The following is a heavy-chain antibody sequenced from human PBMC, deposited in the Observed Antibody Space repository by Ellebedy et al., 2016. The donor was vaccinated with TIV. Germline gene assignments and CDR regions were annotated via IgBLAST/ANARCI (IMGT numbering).Heavy chain of an antibody. V-gene: IGHV3-23*01. CDR1: GFTFSNYA. CDR3: AKPMGPGGRFDAFDI. J-gene: IGHJ3*02. CDR2: ITGIGTST. D-gene: IGHD3-16*01. Sequence: GRSLRLSXAASGFTFSNYAMSWVRQAPGKGLEWVSAITGIGTSTYYADSVKGRFTISRDNSKNTLSLQMNSLRADDTAIYYCAKPMGPGGRFDAFDIWGQGTLVTVSS.